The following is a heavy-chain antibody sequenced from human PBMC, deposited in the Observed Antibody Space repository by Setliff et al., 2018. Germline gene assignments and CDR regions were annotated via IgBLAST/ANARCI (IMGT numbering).Heavy chain of an antibody. J-gene: IGHJ4*02. V-gene: IGHV1-69*13. D-gene: IGHD4-4*01. CDR1: GYTFTSYA. CDR3: ARDPRDVYRRGGDC. Sequence: GASVKVSCKASGYTFTSYAMNWVRQAPGQGLEWMGWINTTVGGVSYAQKFQGRVTITADESTTTVYMELSSLTSEDTAMYYCARDPRDVYRRGGDCWGPGTLVTVSS. CDR2: INTTVGGV.